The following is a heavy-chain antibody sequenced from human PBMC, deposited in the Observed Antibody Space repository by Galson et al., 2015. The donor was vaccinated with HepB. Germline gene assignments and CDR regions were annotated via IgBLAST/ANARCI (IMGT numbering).Heavy chain of an antibody. D-gene: IGHD3-22*01. J-gene: IGHJ2*01. CDR2: IYYSGST. Sequence: ETLSLTCIVSGGSISSHYWSWIRQPPGKGLEWIGYIYYSGSTNSNPSLKSRVTISVDTSKNQLSLKLSSVTAADTAVYYCSTISNYYDSSGYLEGDWYFDLWGRGTLVTVSS. CDR3: STISNYYDSSGYLEGDWYFDL. CDR1: GGSISSHY. V-gene: IGHV4-59*08.